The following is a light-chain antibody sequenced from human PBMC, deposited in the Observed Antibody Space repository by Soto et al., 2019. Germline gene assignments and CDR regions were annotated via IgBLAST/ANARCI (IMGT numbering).Light chain of an antibody. CDR1: QRVTSN. CDR3: QQYGSSGT. Sequence: EIVLTQSPGTPSVSPGDRAPLSCRASQRVTSNLAWYQQKPGPATRLLIYGATNRATGIPDRFSGSGSGTDFTLTISRLEPEDFAVYYCQQYGSSGTFGQGTKVDIK. CDR2: GAT. V-gene: IGKV3-20*01. J-gene: IGKJ1*01.